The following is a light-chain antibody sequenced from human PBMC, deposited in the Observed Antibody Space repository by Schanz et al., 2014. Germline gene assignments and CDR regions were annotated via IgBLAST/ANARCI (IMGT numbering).Light chain of an antibody. CDR3: SSYTSGSTYVV. J-gene: IGLJ2*01. V-gene: IGLV2-14*01. Sequence: QSALTQPASVSGSTGQSVTISCTETSSDVGDYNYVSWYQQHPGKAPKLMIYDVSNRPSGVSNRFSGSKSGITASLTVSGLQSEDEADYYCSSYTSGSTYVVFGGGTKLTV. CDR1: SSDVGDYNY. CDR2: DVS.